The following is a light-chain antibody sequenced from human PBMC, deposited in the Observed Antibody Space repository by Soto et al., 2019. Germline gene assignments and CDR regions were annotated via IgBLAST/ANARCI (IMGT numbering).Light chain of an antibody. CDR2: GAS. CDR1: QNIGTN. Sequence: IVITQAPATPSFAAGERSTLSCRASQNIGTNLAWYQQKPGQPPRLLFFGASTRATGVPARFSGSGSGTEFTLTISSLQSEDFAVYYCQQYNNWTFGQGSKVDI. CDR3: QQYNNWT. J-gene: IGKJ1*01. V-gene: IGKV3-15*01.